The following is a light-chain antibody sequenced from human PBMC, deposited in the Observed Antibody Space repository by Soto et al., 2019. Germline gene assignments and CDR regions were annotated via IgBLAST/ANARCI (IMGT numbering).Light chain of an antibody. J-gene: IGKJ2*02. CDR1: QSISSRN. CDR2: DAY. CDR3: QQRGKWPST. V-gene: IGKV3-11*01. Sequence: PGERATLSCRASQSISSRNLVWCQQKPGQAPRLLIYDAYTRATGVGARFTGSGSATDFSLTITSLEPEDFAVYYCQQRGKWPSTFGPGTKVEMK.